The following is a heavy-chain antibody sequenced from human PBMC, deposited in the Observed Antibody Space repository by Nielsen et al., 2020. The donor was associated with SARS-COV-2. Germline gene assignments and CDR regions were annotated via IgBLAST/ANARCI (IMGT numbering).Heavy chain of an antibody. CDR1: GFPFSSYE. Sequence: GGSLRLSCAASGFPFSSYEMNWVRQAPGKALEWLSYIGGNGRNIFYADSVKGRFTISRDNAKNSLYLQMNSLRAEDTAVYYCASLLPATGDYWGQGTLVTVSS. CDR3: ASLLPATGDY. D-gene: IGHD5-12*01. CDR2: IGGNGRNI. J-gene: IGHJ4*02. V-gene: IGHV3-48*03.